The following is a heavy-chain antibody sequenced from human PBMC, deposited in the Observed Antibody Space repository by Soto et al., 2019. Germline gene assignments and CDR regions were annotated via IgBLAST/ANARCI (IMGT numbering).Heavy chain of an antibody. J-gene: IGHJ4*02. D-gene: IGHD1-26*01. Sequence: GGSLRLSCAASGFTFSSYGMHWVRQAPGKGLEWMAVIWCDGSNKYYADSVKGRFTISRDNSKNTLYLQMNSLRAEDTAVYYCARSPYYSGYYDYWGQGTLVTVSS. CDR2: IWCDGSNK. CDR3: ARSPYYSGYYDY. CDR1: GFTFSSYG. V-gene: IGHV3-33*01.